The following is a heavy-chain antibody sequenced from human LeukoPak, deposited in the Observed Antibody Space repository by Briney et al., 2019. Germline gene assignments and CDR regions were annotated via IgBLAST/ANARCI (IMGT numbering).Heavy chain of an antibody. J-gene: IGHJ4*02. CDR3: AKDLQVAGKGY. CDR2: ISSSSSYI. CDR1: GFTFTNAW. Sequence: PGGSLRLSCAASGFTFTNAWMNWVRQAPGEGLEWVSSISSSSSYIYYADSVKGRFTISRDNAKNSLYLQMNSLRAEDTAVYYCAKDLQVAGKGYWGQGTLVTVSS. D-gene: IGHD6-19*01. V-gene: IGHV3-21*04.